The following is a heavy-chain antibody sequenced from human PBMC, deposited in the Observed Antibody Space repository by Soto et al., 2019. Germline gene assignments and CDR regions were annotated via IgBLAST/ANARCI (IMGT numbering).Heavy chain of an antibody. CDR3: ARDPLQQRWFDP. J-gene: IGHJ5*02. CDR1: GYTFTDYY. CDR2: INPNSGGT. Sequence: ASVKVSCKASGYTFTDYYIHWVREAPGQGLQWMGWINPNSGGTNYAQRFQGRVTMTSDTSISTAYMELNSLRSDDTALYYCARDPLQQRWFDPWGQGTMVTSP. V-gene: IGHV1-2*02. D-gene: IGHD6-13*01.